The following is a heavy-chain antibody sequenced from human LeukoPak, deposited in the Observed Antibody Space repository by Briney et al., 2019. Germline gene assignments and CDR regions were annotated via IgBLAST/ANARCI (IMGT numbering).Heavy chain of an antibody. CDR1: GGSFSGYY. D-gene: IGHD2-2*01. V-gene: IGHV4-34*01. CDR2: INHSGST. Sequence: SETLSLTCAVYGGSFSGYYWSWIRQPPGKGLEWIGEINHSGSTNYNPSLKSRVTISVDTSKNQFSLKLSSVTAADTAVYYCERGALRSVVPAAPFDYWGQGTLVTVSS. J-gene: IGHJ4*02. CDR3: ERGALRSVVPAAPFDY.